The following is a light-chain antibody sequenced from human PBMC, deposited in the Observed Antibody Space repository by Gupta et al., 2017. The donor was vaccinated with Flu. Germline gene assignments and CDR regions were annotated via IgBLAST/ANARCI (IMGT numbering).Light chain of an antibody. J-gene: IGLJ2*01. Sequence: QSVLTQPPSVSAAPGQKVTISCSGSSSNIGNNYVSWYQQLPGTAPKLLIYENNKRPSGIPDRFSGSKSGTSATLGITGRQTGDEADYYCGTWDSSLRVVFGGGTKLTVL. CDR3: GTWDSSLRVV. CDR1: SSNIGNNY. V-gene: IGLV1-51*02. CDR2: ENN.